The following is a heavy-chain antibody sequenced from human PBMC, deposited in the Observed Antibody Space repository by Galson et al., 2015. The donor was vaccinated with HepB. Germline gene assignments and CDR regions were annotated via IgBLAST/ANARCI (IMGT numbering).Heavy chain of an antibody. J-gene: IGHJ5*02. D-gene: IGHD4-11*01. CDR3: ARDMGYNNYGWFDP. Sequence: SETLSLTCTVSGGSISNYYWSWIRQPAGRGLEWIGRIYTSGSSNYNPSLKSRVTMSVDTSKKQFSLRLTSVTAADTALYYCARDMGYNNYGWFDPWGQGTLVTVSS. CDR2: IYTSGSS. CDR1: GGSISNYY. V-gene: IGHV4-4*07.